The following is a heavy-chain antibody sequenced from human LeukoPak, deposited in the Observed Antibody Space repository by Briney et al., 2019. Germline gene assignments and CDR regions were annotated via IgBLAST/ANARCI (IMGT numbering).Heavy chain of an antibody. CDR1: GGSINSCSYY. J-gene: IGHJ4*02. CDR3: ARGAPPQN. V-gene: IGHV4-39*07. Sequence: ASETLSLTCTVSGGSINSCSYYWGWLRQPPGKGLEWIGSVYYTGASYYNPSLKSRVTISIDTSKNHFSLNLTSVTAADTAVYYCARGAPPQNWGQGALVTVSS. CDR2: VYYTGAS.